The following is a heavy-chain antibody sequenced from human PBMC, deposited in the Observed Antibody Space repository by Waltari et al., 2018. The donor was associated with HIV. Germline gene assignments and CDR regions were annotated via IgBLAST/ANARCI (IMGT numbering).Heavy chain of an antibody. CDR2: ISGSGVTT. CDR1: GSTFPNYG. D-gene: IGHD2-8*02. J-gene: IGHJ4*02. Sequence: DVKILESGGGLVQPGGSLTLSCAVSGSTFPNYGMYWVRQAPEKGLEGVSVISGSGVTTYYADSVKGRFTISRDNSKNTVNLQMDNLRANDTAVYYCAQGTGFSTNPFDYWGQGTLVTVSS. V-gene: IGHV3-23*01. CDR3: AQGTGFSTNPFDY.